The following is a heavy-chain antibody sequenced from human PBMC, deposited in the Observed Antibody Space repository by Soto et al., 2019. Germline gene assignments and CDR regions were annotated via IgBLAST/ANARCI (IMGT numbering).Heavy chain of an antibody. D-gene: IGHD6-19*01. CDR2: IYYSGST. CDR1: GGSISSSSYY. Sequence: QLQLQESGPGLVKPSETLSLTCTVSGGSISSSSYYWGWIRQPPGKGLEWIGSIYYSGSTYYNPSLKSRVTISVDTSKNQFSLKLSSVTAADTAVYYCARHEIAVAAPGAFDIWGQGTMVTVSS. J-gene: IGHJ3*02. V-gene: IGHV4-39*01. CDR3: ARHEIAVAAPGAFDI.